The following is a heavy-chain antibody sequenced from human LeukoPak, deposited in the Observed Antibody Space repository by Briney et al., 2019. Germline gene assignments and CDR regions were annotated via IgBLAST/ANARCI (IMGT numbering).Heavy chain of an antibody. CDR3: AKDLYGDYVGDY. D-gene: IGHD4-17*01. Sequence: GGSLRLSCAASGFTFSSYAMSWVRQAPGKGLEWVSTISSNGGNTYYAGSVRGRFSISRDNSKNTVYLQMNSLRAEDTAIYYCAKDLYGDYVGDYWGQGTLVTVSS. CDR2: ISSNGGNT. J-gene: IGHJ4*02. V-gene: IGHV3-23*01. CDR1: GFTFSSYA.